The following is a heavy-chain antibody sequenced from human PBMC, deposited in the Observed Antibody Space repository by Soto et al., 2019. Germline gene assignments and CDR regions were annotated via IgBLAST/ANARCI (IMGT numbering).Heavy chain of an antibody. Sequence: PSETLALTCTVAGGCISSYYWSWIRQPPGKGLEWIGYIYYSGSTNYNPSLKSRVTISVDTSKNQFSLKLSSVTAADTSVYYCARTPEGAFDIWGQGTMVTASS. CDR2: IYYSGST. CDR1: GGCISSYY. CDR3: ARTPEGAFDI. V-gene: IGHV4-59*01. J-gene: IGHJ3*02.